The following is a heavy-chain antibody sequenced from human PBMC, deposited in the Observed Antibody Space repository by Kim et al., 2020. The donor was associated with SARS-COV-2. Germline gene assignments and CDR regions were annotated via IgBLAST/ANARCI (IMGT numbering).Heavy chain of an antibody. CDR3: ARRGAAAGTTVDY. D-gene: IGHD6-13*01. V-gene: IGHV5-51*01. J-gene: IGHJ4*02. Sequence: YSPSFQGQVTISADKSISTAYLQWNSLKASDTAMYYCARRGAAAGTTVDYWGQGTLVTVSS.